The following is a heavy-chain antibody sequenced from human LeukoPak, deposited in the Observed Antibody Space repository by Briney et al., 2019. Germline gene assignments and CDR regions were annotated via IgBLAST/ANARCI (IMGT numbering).Heavy chain of an antibody. J-gene: IGHJ4*01. Sequence: GESLRLSCAAFGFTFNNYWMSWVRQAPGKGLEWVANINQDGSGKHYVDSVKGRFTISRDNAKNSLYLQMNSLRAEDTAVYFCAKASIAGAIGVLDYWGQGTLVTVSP. CDR1: GFTFNNYW. D-gene: IGHD1-26*01. CDR2: INQDGSGK. CDR3: AKASIAGAIGVLDY. V-gene: IGHV3-7*01.